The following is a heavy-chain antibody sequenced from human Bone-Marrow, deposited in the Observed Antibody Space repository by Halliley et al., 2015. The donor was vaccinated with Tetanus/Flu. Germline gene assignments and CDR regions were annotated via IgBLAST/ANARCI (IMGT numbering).Heavy chain of an antibody. CDR2: ISSSGNTI. CDR1: GFTFSDYY. Sequence: SLRLSCAGSGFTFSDYYLSWIRQAPGEGLEWVAYISSSGNTIYYADSVNGRFTVSRDNAKNSLYLQMNSLRAEDTAIYFCARDQYLSTSYYNPSPFDYWGPGTLVTVSS. J-gene: IGHJ4*02. V-gene: IGHV3-11*01. CDR3: ARDQYLSTSYYNPSPFDY. D-gene: IGHD3-10*01.